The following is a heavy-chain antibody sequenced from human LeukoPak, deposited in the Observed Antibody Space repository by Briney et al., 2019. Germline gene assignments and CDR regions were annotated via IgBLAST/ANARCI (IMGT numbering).Heavy chain of an antibody. V-gene: IGHV4-59*12. D-gene: IGHD2-15*01. CDR2: IYDRGST. Sequence: SETLSLTCTVSGGSISSYYWSWIRQPPGKGLEWIGNIYDRGSTKYNPSLKSRVTISVDTSKNQFSLQLNSVTPEDTAVYYCARDLVGNYDYGMDVWGQGTTVTVSS. CDR3: ARDLVGNYDYGMDV. J-gene: IGHJ6*02. CDR1: GGSISSYY.